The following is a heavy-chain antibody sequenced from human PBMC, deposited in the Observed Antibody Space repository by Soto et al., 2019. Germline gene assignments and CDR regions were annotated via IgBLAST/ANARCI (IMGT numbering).Heavy chain of an antibody. CDR2: IIPIFDTA. V-gene: IGHV1-69*12. Sequence: QVQLVQSGAEVKKPGYSVKVSCKASGGTFSSYAISRVRQAPGQGLEWMGGIIPIFDTANYAQKFQGRVTITADESTSTAYMELSSLRSEDTAVYYCARGGSAWLSDNWFDPWGQGTLVTVSS. D-gene: IGHD3-10*01. J-gene: IGHJ5*02. CDR3: ARGGSAWLSDNWFDP. CDR1: GGTFSSYA.